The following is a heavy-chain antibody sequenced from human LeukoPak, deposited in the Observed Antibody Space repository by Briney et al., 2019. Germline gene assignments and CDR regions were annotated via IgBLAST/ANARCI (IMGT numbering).Heavy chain of an antibody. D-gene: IGHD5-18*01. CDR2: INSDGSIT. CDR1: GFTFTTYW. Sequence: GGSLRLSCAAPGFTFTTYWMHWVRQAPGKGLVWVSHINSDGSITSYADSVKGRFTISRDNAKNTLYLQMNSLRAEDTAVYYCARDAVDTANAVWGQGTTVTVSS. V-gene: IGHV3-74*01. J-gene: IGHJ6*02. CDR3: ARDAVDTANAV.